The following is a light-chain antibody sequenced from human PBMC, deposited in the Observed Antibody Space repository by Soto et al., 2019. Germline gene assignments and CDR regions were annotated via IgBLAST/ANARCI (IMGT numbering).Light chain of an antibody. CDR3: QQSYSTPRP. V-gene: IGKV1-39*01. CDR2: AAS. CDR1: QCISSY. J-gene: IGKJ1*01. Sequence: DVHMTLSTSSLSASVGYSVSITCRASQCISSYLNWYQQKKGKAPKLLIYAASSLQSGVPSRFSGSGYGTDFNLTISSLQTEDFATYYCQQSYSTPRPFGQGTKVDIK.